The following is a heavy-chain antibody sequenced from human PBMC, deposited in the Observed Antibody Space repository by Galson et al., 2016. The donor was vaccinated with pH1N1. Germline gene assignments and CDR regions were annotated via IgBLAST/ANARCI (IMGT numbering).Heavy chain of an antibody. CDR2: IYPGDSDT. CDR1: RYSFATDW. V-gene: IGHV5-51*03. J-gene: IGHJ6*03. D-gene: IGHD2/OR15-2a*01. CDR3: ARLSMDPPYYFYFYMDV. Sequence: QSGAEVKKAGESLKISCQASRYSFATDWIGWVRQTPGKGLEWVGIIYPGDSDTKYSPSFQGQVTMSVDKSISTAYLQWTSLKASDTAMYYCARLSMDPPYYFYFYMDVWGKGTTVTVSS.